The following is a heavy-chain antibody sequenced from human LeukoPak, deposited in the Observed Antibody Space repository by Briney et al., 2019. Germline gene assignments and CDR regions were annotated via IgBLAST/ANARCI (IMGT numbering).Heavy chain of an antibody. D-gene: IGHD6-19*01. CDR1: GFTFSDYN. V-gene: IGHV3-48*01. J-gene: IGHJ4*02. CDR3: TRVDPIAVAGDDY. Sequence: PGGSLRLSCAASGFTFSDYNMNWVRQAPGKGLEWVSYISSSTSTIYYADSVKGRLTISRDNVKSSLYLQMDSLRVEDTAVYYCTRVDPIAVAGDDYWGQGTQVAVSS. CDR2: ISSSTSTI.